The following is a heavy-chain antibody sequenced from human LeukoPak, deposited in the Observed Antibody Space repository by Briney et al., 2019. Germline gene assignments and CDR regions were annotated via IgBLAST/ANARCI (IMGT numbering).Heavy chain of an antibody. V-gene: IGHV1-18*01. Sequence: ASVTVSCTASGGSFSSYAVSWVRQAPGQGLEWMGWISAYNGNTNYAQKLQGRVTMTTDTSTSTAYMELRSLRSDDTAVYYCARALGEWELSLRGYYYYYYMDVWGKGTTVTVSS. CDR2: ISAYNGNT. J-gene: IGHJ6*03. D-gene: IGHD1-26*01. CDR3: ARALGEWELSLRGYYYYYYMDV. CDR1: GGSFSSYA.